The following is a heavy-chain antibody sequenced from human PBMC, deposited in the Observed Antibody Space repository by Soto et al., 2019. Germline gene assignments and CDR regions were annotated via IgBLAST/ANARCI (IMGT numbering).Heavy chain of an antibody. Sequence: QITLKESGPTLVKPTQTLTLTCTFSGFSLSTGGVGVGWIRQPPGKALEWLALIYWDDDKRYSPSLKSRLTVTKETSKNQVVLTMPNMDPVDTATYYCAHSRCGGDCLRSYSSHYYYGMDVWGQGTTVTVSS. J-gene: IGHJ6*02. CDR3: AHSRCGGDCLRSYSSHYYYGMDV. V-gene: IGHV2-5*02. CDR1: GFSLSTGGVG. D-gene: IGHD2-21*02. CDR2: IYWDDDK.